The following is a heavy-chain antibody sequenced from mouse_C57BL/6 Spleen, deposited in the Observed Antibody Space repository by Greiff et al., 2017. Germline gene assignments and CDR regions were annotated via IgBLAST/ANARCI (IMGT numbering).Heavy chain of an antibody. D-gene: IGHD1-1*01. CDR3: ARGADGRRHGWYFDV. V-gene: IGHV1-82*01. CDR2: IYPGDGDT. J-gene: IGHJ1*03. CDR1: GYAFSSSW. Sequence: VQLQESGPELVKPGASVKISCKASGYAFSSSWMNWVKQRPGKGLEWIGRIYPGDGDTNSNGKFKGKATLTADKSSSTAYMQLRSLTCEDAAVYFCARGADGRRHGWYFDVWGTGTTVTVSS.